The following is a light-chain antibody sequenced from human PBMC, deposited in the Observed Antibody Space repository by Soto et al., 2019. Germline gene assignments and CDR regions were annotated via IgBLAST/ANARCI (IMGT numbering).Light chain of an antibody. CDR3: QHYSGHRAT. V-gene: IGKV1-5*03. CDR1: QSINKW. CDR2: EVS. Sequence: ALSTMNASVGDRVTISCRASQSINKWLAWYQHKPGKAPNLLIYEVSTLHSGVPSRFSGSGSGTEFTLTISSLRPDDFATYYSQHYSGHRATLGQGTKVDIK. J-gene: IGKJ1*01.